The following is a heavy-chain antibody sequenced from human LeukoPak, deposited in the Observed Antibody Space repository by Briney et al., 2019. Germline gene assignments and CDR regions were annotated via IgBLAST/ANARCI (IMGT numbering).Heavy chain of an antibody. D-gene: IGHD2-2*01. J-gene: IGHJ5*02. CDR2: IIPIFGTA. Sequence: SVKVSCKASGGTFSSYAISWVRQAPGQGLEWMGGIIPIFGTANYAQKFQGRVTITADEYTSTAYMELSSLRSEDTAVYYCARDLGYCSSTSCYDWFDPWGQGTLVTVSS. V-gene: IGHV1-69*01. CDR3: ARDLGYCSSTSCYDWFDP. CDR1: GGTFSSYA.